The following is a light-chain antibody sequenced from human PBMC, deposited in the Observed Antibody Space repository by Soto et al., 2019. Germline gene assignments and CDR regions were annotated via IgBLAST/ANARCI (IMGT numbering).Light chain of an antibody. CDR2: GNN. CDR1: SSNIGAGYD. J-gene: IGLJ2*01. CDR3: QSYDSSLSGVV. Sequence: QSVLTQPPSVSGAPGQRVTISCTGSSSNIGAGYDVHWYQQLPGTAPKLLIYGNNYRPSGVPDRFSGSKSGTSASLAITGIQAEDEADYYCQSYDSSLSGVVFGGGTQLTVL. V-gene: IGLV1-40*01.